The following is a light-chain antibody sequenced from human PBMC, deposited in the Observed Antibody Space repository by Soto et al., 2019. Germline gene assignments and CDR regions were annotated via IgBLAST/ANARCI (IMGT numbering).Light chain of an antibody. CDR2: EVS. J-gene: IGLJ2*01. V-gene: IGLV2-14*01. Sequence: QSALTQPASVSGSPGQSITISCTGTSSDVGRYNHVSWYQHHPGKAPKLLISEVSKRPSGVSNRFSGSKSGTTASLTISGLQAEDEADYYCCSYAGSYTLLFGGGTKLTVL. CDR3: CSYAGSYTLL. CDR1: SSDVGRYNH.